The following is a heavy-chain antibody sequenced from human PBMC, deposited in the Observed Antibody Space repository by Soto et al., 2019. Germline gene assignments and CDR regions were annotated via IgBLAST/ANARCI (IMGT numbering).Heavy chain of an antibody. J-gene: IGHJ6*03. CDR3: ARKLGYYGSGSYYPTYYYYYMDV. CDR2: INHSGST. CDR1: GGSFSGYY. Sequence: LSETLYLTCAVYGGSFSGYYWSWIRQPPGKGLEWIGEINHSGSTSYNPSLKSRVTISVDTSKNQFSLKLSSVTAADTAVYYCARKLGYYGSGSYYPTYYYYYMDVWGKGTTVTVSS. D-gene: IGHD3-10*01. V-gene: IGHV4-34*01.